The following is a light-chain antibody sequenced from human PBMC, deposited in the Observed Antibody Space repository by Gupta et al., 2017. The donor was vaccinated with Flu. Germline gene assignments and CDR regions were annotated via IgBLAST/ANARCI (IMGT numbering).Light chain of an antibody. CDR3: QAWDSSTVV. J-gene: IGLJ3*02. CDR2: QDR. Sequence: TCAGPKGGEKWVCGYQQKPGQSPVVVMFQDRKRPSGIPERFSGSNSGNTATLTISGTLALDEADYYGQAWDSSTVVFGGGTKLTVL. CDR1: KGGEKW. V-gene: IGLV3-1*01.